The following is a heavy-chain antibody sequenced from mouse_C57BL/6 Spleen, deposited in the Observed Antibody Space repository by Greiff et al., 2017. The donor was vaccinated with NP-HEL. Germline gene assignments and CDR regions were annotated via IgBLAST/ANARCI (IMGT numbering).Heavy chain of an antibody. J-gene: IGHJ2*01. CDR2: IYPSDSET. Sequence: QVHVKQSGAELVRPGSSVKLSCKASGYTFTSYWMDWVKQRPGQGLEWIGNIYPSDSETHYNQKFKDKATLTVDKSSSTAYMQLSSLTSEDSAVYYCARSDYYGSKGYWGQGTTLTVSS. V-gene: IGHV1-61*01. D-gene: IGHD1-1*01. CDR3: ARSDYYGSKGY. CDR1: GYTFTSYW.